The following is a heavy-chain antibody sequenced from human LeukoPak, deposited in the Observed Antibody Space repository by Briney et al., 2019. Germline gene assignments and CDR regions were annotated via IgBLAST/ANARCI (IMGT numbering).Heavy chain of an antibody. V-gene: IGHV1-18*01. D-gene: IGHD3-22*01. CDR2: ISAYNGNT. CDR3: ARARASLSVVSPHMGNYFDY. CDR1: GYTFSSYG. Sequence: ASVKVSCKASGYTFSSYGISWVRQAPGQGLEWMGWISAYNGNTNYAQKLQGRVTMTTDTSATTAYMELRSLRSDDTAVYYCARARASLSVVSPHMGNYFDYWGQGTLVTVSS. J-gene: IGHJ4*02.